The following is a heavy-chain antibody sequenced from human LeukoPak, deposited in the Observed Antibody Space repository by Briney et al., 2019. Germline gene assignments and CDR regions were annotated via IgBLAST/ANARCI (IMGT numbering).Heavy chain of an antibody. D-gene: IGHD3-3*01. J-gene: IGHJ3*02. CDR2: MNPNSGNT. CDR3: ARADFWSGYDAFDI. CDR1: GYTFTSYD. Sequence: ASVKVSCKASGYTFTSYDINWVRQATGQGLEWMEWMNPNSGNTGYAQKFQGRVTMTRNTSISTAYMELSSLRSEDTAVYYCARADFWSGYDAFDIWGQGTMVTVSS. V-gene: IGHV1-8*01.